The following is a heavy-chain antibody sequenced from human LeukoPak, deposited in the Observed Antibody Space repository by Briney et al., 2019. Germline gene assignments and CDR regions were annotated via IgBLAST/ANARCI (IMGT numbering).Heavy chain of an antibody. CDR2: IYSGGTT. Sequence: GALRLSCAASGFTVSSNYMSWVRQAPGKGLEWVSVIYSGGTTYYADCVKGRFTISRDNSKNTLYLQMNSLTAEDTAVYYCASSSDSSGWSFDYWGQGTLVTVSS. J-gene: IGHJ4*02. V-gene: IGHV3-53*01. D-gene: IGHD6-19*01. CDR1: GFTVSSNY. CDR3: ASSSDSSGWSFDY.